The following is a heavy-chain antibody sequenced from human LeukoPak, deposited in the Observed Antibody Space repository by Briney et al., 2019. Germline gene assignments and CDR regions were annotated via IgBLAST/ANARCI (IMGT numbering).Heavy chain of an antibody. D-gene: IGHD1-1*01. CDR2: ISYSGST. V-gene: IGHV4-59*01. Sequence: SETPSLTCTVSGGSISSYYWSWIRQPPGKGLEWIGYISYSGSTNFNPSLKSRVTISVDTSKNQLSLKLSSVTAADTAVYYCAREGTAGTNLNWFDPWGQGTLVTVSS. J-gene: IGHJ5*02. CDR3: AREGTAGTNLNWFDP. CDR1: GGSISSYY.